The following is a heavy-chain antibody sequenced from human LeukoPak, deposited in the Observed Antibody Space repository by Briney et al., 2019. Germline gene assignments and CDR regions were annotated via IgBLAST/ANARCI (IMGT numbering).Heavy chain of an antibody. CDR1: GGSISITTYY. V-gene: IGHV4-39*01. CDR2: IYFSGST. J-gene: IGHJ6*02. CDR3: ANLGYYNYGMDV. Sequence: SKTLSLTCTVSGGSISITTYYWGWIRQPPGKGLEWIGTIYFSGSTYYNPSLKRRVTISVDTSKNQFSLTMSSVTAADTAVYYCANLGYYNYGMDVWGQGTTVTVSS.